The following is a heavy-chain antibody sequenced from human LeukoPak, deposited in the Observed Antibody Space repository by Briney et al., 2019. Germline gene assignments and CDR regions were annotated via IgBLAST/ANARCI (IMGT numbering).Heavy chain of an antibody. D-gene: IGHD4-17*01. V-gene: IGHV3-7*05. Sequence: GGSLRLSCEASEFIFSKYWMSWVRQAPEKGLEWVARIKQEGTEKYSVDSVKGRFTISRDNAKNSLYLQINNVKAEDTAVYYCARTSVNSLWDDAFDIWGQGTMVTVSS. CDR3: ARTSVNSLWDDAFDI. CDR2: IKQEGTEK. CDR1: EFIFSKYW. J-gene: IGHJ3*02.